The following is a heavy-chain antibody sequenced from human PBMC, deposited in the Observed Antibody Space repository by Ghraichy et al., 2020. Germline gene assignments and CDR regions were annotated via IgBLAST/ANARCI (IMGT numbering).Heavy chain of an antibody. CDR1: GFTFSSYS. CDR3: AKDGVITAPEYFYYYHRDV. CDR2: ISGSGGTT. Sequence: ETLSLTCAASGFTFSSYSMNWVRQAPGKGLEWVSCISGSGGTTYYADSVKGRFTISRDNPKNTLYLQMNSLRAEDTAVYYCAKDGVITAPEYFYYYHRDVWGQGTTVTVAS. J-gene: IGHJ6*02. V-gene: IGHV3-23*01. D-gene: IGHD4-23*01.